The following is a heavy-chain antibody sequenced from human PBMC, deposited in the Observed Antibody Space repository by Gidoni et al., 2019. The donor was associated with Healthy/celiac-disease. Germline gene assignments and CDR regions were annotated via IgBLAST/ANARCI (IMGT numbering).Heavy chain of an antibody. D-gene: IGHD3-9*01. CDR2: IYSGGST. CDR3: ARESYDILTGYYKNYYYGMDV. Sequence: EVQMVESGGGLGQPGGSLSLSCAASGLTVSSNYISWFRQAPGKGLEWVSVIYSGGSTYYADSVKGRFTISRDNSKNTLYLQMNSLRAEDTAVYYCARESYDILTGYYKNYYYGMDVWGQGTTVTVSS. CDR1: GLTVSSNY. V-gene: IGHV3-66*02. J-gene: IGHJ6*02.